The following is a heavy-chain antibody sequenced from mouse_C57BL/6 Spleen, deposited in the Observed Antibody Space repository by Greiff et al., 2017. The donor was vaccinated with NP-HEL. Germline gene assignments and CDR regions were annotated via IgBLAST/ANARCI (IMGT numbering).Heavy chain of an antibody. V-gene: IGHV7-1*01. CDR2: SRNKANDYTT. J-gene: IGHJ3*01. CDR1: GFTFSDFY. CDR3: AIDLDGIFAY. D-gene: IGHD2-1*01. Sequence: EVKVVESGGGLVQSGRSLRLSCATSGFTFSDFYMEWVRQAPGKGLEWIAASRNKANDYTTEYSASVKGRFIVSRDTSQSILYLQMNALRAEDTAIYYCAIDLDGIFAYWGQGTLVTVSA.